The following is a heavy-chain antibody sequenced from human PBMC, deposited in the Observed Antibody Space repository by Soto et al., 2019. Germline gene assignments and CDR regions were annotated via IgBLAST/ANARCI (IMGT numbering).Heavy chain of an antibody. CDR3: ARDRVAVAAQTPDYYYYGMDV. V-gene: IGHV3-30-3*01. CDR2: ISYDGSNK. J-gene: IGHJ6*02. Sequence: VGSLRLSCAASGFTFSSYAMHWVRQAPGKGLEWVAVISYDGSNKYYADSVKGRFTISRDNSKSTLYLQMNSLRAEDTAVYYCARDRVAVAAQTPDYYYYGMDVWGQGTTVTVSS. CDR1: GFTFSSYA. D-gene: IGHD6-19*01.